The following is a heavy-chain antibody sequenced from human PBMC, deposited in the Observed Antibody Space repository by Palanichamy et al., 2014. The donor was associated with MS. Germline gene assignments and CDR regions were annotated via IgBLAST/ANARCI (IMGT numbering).Heavy chain of an antibody. CDR2: ISYDGSNK. CDR3: AKDGLGYCSGGSCPRHAEY. CDR1: GFTFSSYD. J-gene: IGHJ4*02. V-gene: IGHV3-30*18. D-gene: IGHD2-15*01. Sequence: VEVWGRAWSSLRGPSRLSCAASGFTFSSYDMHWVCQAPGKGLEWVAVISYDGSNKYYADSVKGRFTISRDNSRNTLFLQMNSLRAEDTAVYYCAKDGLGYCSGGSCPRHAEYWGQGTLVTVSS.